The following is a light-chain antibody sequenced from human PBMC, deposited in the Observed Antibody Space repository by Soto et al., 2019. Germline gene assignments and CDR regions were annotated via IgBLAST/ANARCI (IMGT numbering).Light chain of an antibody. Sequence: QSVLTQPASVSGSPGQSITISYTGSSSDVGRYNLVSWYQQHPGKAPKLIIYEDIERPSGVSNRFSGSKSGNTASLTISGLQTEDEADYYCCSYASGTSVVFGGGTKLTVL. J-gene: IGLJ2*01. CDR2: EDI. CDR1: SSDVGRYNL. CDR3: CSYASGTSVV. V-gene: IGLV2-23*01.